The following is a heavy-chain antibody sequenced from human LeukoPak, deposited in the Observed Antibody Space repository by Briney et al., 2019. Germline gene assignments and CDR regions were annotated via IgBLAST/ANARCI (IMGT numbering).Heavy chain of an antibody. CDR1: GFTFDDYT. Sequence: GGSLRLSCAASGFTFDDYTMHWVRQAPGKGLEWVSLISWDGGSTYYADSVKGRFTISRDNSKNSLYLQMNSLRTEDTALYYCAKSGYSSGWPPTIFDYWGQGTLVTVSS. D-gene: IGHD6-19*01. V-gene: IGHV3-43*01. CDR2: ISWDGGST. CDR3: AKSGYSSGWPPTIFDY. J-gene: IGHJ4*02.